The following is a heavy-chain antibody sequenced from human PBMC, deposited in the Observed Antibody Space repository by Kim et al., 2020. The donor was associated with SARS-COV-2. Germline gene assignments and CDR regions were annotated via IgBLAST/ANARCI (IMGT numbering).Heavy chain of an antibody. CDR3: ARDRSSIAARPVDY. CDR2: ISSSSSYI. Sequence: GGSLRLSCAASGFTFSSYSMNWVRQAPGKGLEWVSSISSSSSYIYYADSVKGRFTISRDNAKNSLYLQMNSLRAEDTAVYYCARDRSSIAARPVDYWGQGTLVTVSS. CDR1: GFTFSSYS. V-gene: IGHV3-21*01. J-gene: IGHJ4*02. D-gene: IGHD6-6*01.